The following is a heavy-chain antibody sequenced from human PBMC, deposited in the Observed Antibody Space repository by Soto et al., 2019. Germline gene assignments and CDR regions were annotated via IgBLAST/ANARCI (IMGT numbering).Heavy chain of an antibody. CDR3: AKGDCSGGRCYRGFDY. CDR2: VSASGSIT. CDR1: GFTFSSYD. J-gene: IGHJ4*02. Sequence: LRLSCAASGFTFSSYDMSWVRQAPGKGLEWVSGVSASGSITSYADSAKGRFTISRDNAKNTMFLQMNSLRAVDTAVYFCAKGDCSGGRCYRGFDYWGQGTLVTVSS. D-gene: IGHD2-15*01. V-gene: IGHV3-23*01.